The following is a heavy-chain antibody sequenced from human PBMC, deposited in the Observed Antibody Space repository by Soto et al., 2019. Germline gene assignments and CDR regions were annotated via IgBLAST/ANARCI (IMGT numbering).Heavy chain of an antibody. CDR1: GGTFSSYA. J-gene: IGHJ5*02. CDR3: ARETSRVVAATYGWFDP. CDR2: IIPIFGTA. V-gene: IGHV1-69*13. Sequence: ASVKVSCKASGGTFSSYAISWVRQAPGQGLEWMGGIIPIFGTANYAQKFQGRVTITADESTSTAYMELSSLRSEDTAVYYCARETSRVVAATYGWFDPWGQGTLVTVSS. D-gene: IGHD2-15*01.